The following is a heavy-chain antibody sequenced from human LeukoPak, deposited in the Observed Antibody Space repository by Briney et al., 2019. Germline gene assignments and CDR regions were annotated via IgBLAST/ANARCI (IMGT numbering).Heavy chain of an antibody. V-gene: IGHV3-23*01. D-gene: IGHD6-19*01. CDR1: RFTFSSYA. Sequence: GGSLRLSCAASRFTFSSYAMSWVRQAPGKGREGVSAISGSGGSTYYADSVKGRFTISRDNSKNTLYLQMNSLRAEDTAVYYCAKKISPWLVSDAFDIWGQGTMVTVSS. CDR2: ISGSGGST. J-gene: IGHJ3*02. CDR3: AKKISPWLVSDAFDI.